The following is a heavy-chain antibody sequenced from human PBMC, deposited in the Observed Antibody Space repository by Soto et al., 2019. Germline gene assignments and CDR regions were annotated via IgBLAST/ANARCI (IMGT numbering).Heavy chain of an antibody. CDR1: GGSFNGHY. CDR2: INHSGGT. D-gene: IGHD3-22*01. CDR3: SRGITMIVAVQGDAPEKGHLDS. Sequence: QVHLQQWGAGLLKPSETLSLTCAVYGGSFNGHYWSWIRQPPGKGLEWIGEINHSGGTNQNPSLKSRVSLSVDTSKNQFSLKLRSVTSADTAIYFCSRGITMIVAVQGDAPEKGHLDSWGQGTLVTVSS. V-gene: IGHV4-34*01. J-gene: IGHJ4*02.